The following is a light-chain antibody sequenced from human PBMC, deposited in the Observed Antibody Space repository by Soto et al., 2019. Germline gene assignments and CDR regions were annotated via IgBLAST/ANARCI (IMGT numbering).Light chain of an antibody. CDR2: DAS. CDR1: QSVSSY. Sequence: EIVLTQSPATLSLSPGERATLSCRASQSVSSYLAWYQQKPGQAPRLLIYDASNRTTGIPARFSGSGSGRDFTLTISSHEPEDFAVYYCQQRSNWPPYTFGQGTKLEIK. V-gene: IGKV3-11*02. CDR3: QQRSNWPPYT. J-gene: IGKJ2*01.